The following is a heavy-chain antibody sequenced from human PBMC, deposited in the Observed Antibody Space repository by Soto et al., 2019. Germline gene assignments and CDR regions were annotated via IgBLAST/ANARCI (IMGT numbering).Heavy chain of an antibody. J-gene: IGHJ6*02. CDR1: GGSIRSNY. D-gene: IGHD1-26*01. V-gene: IGHV4-4*07. CDR3: AREGASGFGMDV. CDR2: IYTSGTT. Sequence: SETLSLTCNVSGGSIRSNYWSWIRQPAGKALEWIGRIYTSGTTNYNPSLKSRATMLIDTSKNQFSLILSSVTAADTGVYYCAREGASGFGMDVWGQGTTVPVS.